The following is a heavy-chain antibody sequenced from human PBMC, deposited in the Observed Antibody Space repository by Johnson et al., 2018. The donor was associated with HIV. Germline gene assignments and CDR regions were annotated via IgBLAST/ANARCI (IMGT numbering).Heavy chain of an antibody. Sequence: QVQLVESGGGVVQPGGSLRLSCAASGFTFSSYGMLWVRQAPGKGLEWVALISYDGDNKYYADSLKGRFTISRDNSKNTLYLERNSLRAEDTAVYYCTRLPGVYSRDAFDIWGQGTMVTVSS. D-gene: IGHD5-18*01. CDR3: TRLPGVYSRDAFDI. J-gene: IGHJ3*02. CDR2: ISYDGDNK. V-gene: IGHV3-30*03. CDR1: GFTFSSYG.